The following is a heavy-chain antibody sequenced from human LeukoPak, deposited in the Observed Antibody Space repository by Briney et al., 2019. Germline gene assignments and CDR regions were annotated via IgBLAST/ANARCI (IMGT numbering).Heavy chain of an antibody. CDR2: IYSGGST. V-gene: IGHV3-53*05. CDR3: ASGMVATWAYFDY. CDR1: GFTVSSNY. D-gene: IGHD5-12*01. J-gene: IGHJ4*02. Sequence: PGGSLRLSCAASGFTVSSNYMSWVRQAPGKGLEWVSVIYSGGSTYYADSVKGRFTISRDNSKNTLYLQMNSLRAEDTAVYYCASGMVATWAYFDYWGQGTLVTVSS.